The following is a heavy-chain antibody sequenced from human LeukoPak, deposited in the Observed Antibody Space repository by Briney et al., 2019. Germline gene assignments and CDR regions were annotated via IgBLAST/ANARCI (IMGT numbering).Heavy chain of an antibody. CDR1: GYSISSGYY. CDR3: ARRWTPYCTNGVCYSYFDY. V-gene: IGHV4-38-2*01. D-gene: IGHD2-8*01. J-gene: IGHJ4*02. CDR2: IYHSGST. Sequence: PSETLSLTCAVSGYSISSGYYWGWIRQPPGKGLEWIGSIYHSGSTYYNPSLKSRVTMSVDTSKNQFSLKLSSVTAADTAVYYCARRWTPYCTNGVCYSYFDYWGQGTLVTVSS.